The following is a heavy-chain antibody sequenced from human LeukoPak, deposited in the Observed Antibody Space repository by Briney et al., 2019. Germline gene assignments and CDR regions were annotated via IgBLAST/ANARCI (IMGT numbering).Heavy chain of an antibody. J-gene: IGHJ4*02. CDR1: GFSFSSDA. D-gene: IGHD2-8*01. CDR2: ISDSGSRT. V-gene: IGHV3-23*01. Sequence: GGSLRLSCAASGFSFSSDAMSWVRQAPGRGLEWVSAISDSGSRTYYADSVKGRFTISRDNSKSTVFLQMNSLRAEDTALYYCAKDRKVYEYWGLGTLVTVSS. CDR3: AKDRKVYEY.